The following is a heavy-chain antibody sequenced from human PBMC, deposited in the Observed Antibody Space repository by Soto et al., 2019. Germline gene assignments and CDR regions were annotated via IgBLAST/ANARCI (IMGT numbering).Heavy chain of an antibody. CDR2: ISYDGSNK. J-gene: IGHJ4*02. D-gene: IGHD3-10*01. V-gene: IGHV3-30-3*01. CDR3: ARDGWGSGIDY. CDR1: GFTFSSYA. Sequence: GGSLRLSCAASGFTFSSYAMHWVRQAPGKGLEWVAVISYDGSNKYYADSVKGRFTISRDNSKNTLYLQMNSLRAEDTAVYYCARDGWGSGIDYWGQGTLVTVSS.